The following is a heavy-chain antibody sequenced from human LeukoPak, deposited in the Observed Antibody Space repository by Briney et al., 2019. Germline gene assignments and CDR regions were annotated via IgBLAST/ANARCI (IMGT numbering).Heavy chain of an antibody. CDR2: VRDTGTT. Sequence: SETLSLTCTVSGGSISTHYWSWIRQPPGMELEWIGYVRDTGTTTDNPSLSSRVTLSADTSKNQLSLRLSSVTAADTAVYYCATLKRGSIYGYFDFWGQGILVTVSS. V-gene: IGHV4-59*11. D-gene: IGHD5-18*01. CDR3: ATLKRGSIYGYFDF. CDR1: GGSISTHY. J-gene: IGHJ4*02.